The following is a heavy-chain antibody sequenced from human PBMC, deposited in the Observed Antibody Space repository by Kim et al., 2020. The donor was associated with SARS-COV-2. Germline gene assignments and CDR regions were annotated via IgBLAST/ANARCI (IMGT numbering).Heavy chain of an antibody. CDR3: ARGGPRGDAFDI. CDR1: GGSISSYY. V-gene: IGHV4-59*13. Sequence: SETLSLTCTVSGGSISSYYWSWIRQPPGKGLEWIGYIYYSGSTNYNPSLKSRVTISVDTSKNQFSLKLSSVTAADTAVYYCARGGPRGDAFDIWGQGTMVTVSS. D-gene: IGHD3-10*01. CDR2: IYYSGST. J-gene: IGHJ3*02.